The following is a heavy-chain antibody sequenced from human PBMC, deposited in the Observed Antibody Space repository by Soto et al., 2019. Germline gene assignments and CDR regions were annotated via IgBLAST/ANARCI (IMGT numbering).Heavy chain of an antibody. CDR2: IYYSGST. CDR1: GGSVSSGGYY. J-gene: IGHJ4*02. CDR3: ARSIIYDSSGSTDY. V-gene: IGHV4-61*08. D-gene: IGHD3-22*01. Sequence: QVQLQESGPGLVKPSETLSLTCTVSGGSVSSGGYYWTWIRQAPGQGLEWIGNIYYSGSTNYDPSLKSRVTIRGDTSKNQFSLKLSSVTAADTAVYYCARSIIYDSSGSTDYWGQGTLVTVSS.